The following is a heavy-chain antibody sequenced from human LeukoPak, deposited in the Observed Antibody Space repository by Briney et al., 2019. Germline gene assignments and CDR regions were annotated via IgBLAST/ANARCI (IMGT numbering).Heavy chain of an antibody. CDR3: ARDLMRYFDSNDP. CDR1: GFTFSSYE. J-gene: IGHJ5*02. CDR2: ISSSGSTI. V-gene: IGHV3-48*03. D-gene: IGHD3-9*01. Sequence: GGSLRLSCAVSGFTFSSYEMNWVRQAPGKGLEWVSYISSSGSTIYYADSVKGRFTISRDNAKNSLYLQMNSLRAEDTAVYYCARDLMRYFDSNDPWGQGTLVTVSS.